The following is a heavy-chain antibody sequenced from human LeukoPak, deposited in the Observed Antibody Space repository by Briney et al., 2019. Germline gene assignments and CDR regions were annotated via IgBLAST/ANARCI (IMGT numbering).Heavy chain of an antibody. V-gene: IGHV3-23*01. J-gene: IGHJ5*02. CDR3: AKDSLSTTISHNWFDP. CDR2: ISGSGGST. CDR1: GFTFSSYA. Sequence: GGSLRLSCAASGFTFSSYALSWVRQAPGKGLEWVSGISGSGGSTYYADSVKGRFTISRDNSKNTLYLQMNSLRAEDTAVYYCAKDSLSTTISHNWFDPWGQGTLVTVSS. D-gene: IGHD5-24*01.